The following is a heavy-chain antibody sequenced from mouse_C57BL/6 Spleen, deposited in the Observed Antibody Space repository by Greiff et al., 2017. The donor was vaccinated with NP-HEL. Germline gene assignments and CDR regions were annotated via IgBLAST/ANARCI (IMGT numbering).Heavy chain of an antibody. V-gene: IGHV1-69*01. Sequence: QVQLKQPGAELVMPGASVKLSCKASGYTFTSYWMHWVKQRPGQGLEWIGEIDPSDSYTNYNQKFKGKSTLTVDKSSSTAYMQLSSLTSEDSAVYYCARGGLLPHYYAMDYWGQGTSVTVSS. D-gene: IGHD2-3*01. CDR2: IDPSDSYT. J-gene: IGHJ4*01. CDR3: ARGGLLPHYYAMDY. CDR1: GYTFTSYW.